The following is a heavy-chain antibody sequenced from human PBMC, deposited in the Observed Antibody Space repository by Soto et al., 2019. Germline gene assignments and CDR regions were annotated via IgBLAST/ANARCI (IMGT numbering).Heavy chain of an antibody. CDR3: ARGWGYDSTDYYYAD. CDR1: GGSFNRHT. CDR2: IIPIFGTA. V-gene: IGHV1-69*01. D-gene: IGHD3-22*01. Sequence: QVQLVQSGAEVRKPGSSVRVSCKASGGSFNRHTISWVRQAPGQGLEWMGGIIPIFGTANHAQKCQGRVKIITKAYTSTVYMELSSLTSDYTAIYYCARGWGYDSTDYYYADWGQGTLVIVSS. J-gene: IGHJ4*02.